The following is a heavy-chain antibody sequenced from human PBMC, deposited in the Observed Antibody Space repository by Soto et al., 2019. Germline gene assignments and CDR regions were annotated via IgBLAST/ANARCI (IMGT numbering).Heavy chain of an antibody. V-gene: IGHV3-48*02. D-gene: IGHD6-25*01. CDR2: INSISTTI. J-gene: IGHJ4*01. CDR1: GFTFSRYS. Sequence: PGGSLRLSCAASGFTFSRYSMTWVRQAPGRGLEWLSYINSISTTIYYADSVKGRFTISRDNAKNSLYLQMNSLRDEDTAVYYCAKDRSGIWTLDYCGHETLATVAS. CDR3: AKDRSGIWTLDY.